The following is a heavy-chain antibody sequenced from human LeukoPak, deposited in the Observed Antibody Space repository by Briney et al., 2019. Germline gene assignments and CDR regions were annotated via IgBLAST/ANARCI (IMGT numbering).Heavy chain of an antibody. J-gene: IGHJ5*02. CDR3: ASCSAAGTGWFDP. CDR1: GFTFSSYAM. V-gene: IGHV4-4*02. CDR2: IYHSGST. D-gene: IGHD6-13*01. Sequence: QTGGSLRLSCAASGFTFSSYAMSWVRQAPGKGLEWIGEIYHSGSTNYNPSLKSRVTISVDKSKNQFSLKLSSVTAADTAVYYCASCSAAGTGWFDPWGQGTLVTVSS.